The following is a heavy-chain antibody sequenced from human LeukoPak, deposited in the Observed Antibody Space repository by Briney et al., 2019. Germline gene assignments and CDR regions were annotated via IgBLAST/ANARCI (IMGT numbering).Heavy chain of an antibody. CDR3: ARYYPPGTYYGSGSYINCFDP. CDR1: GFIFTNYA. Sequence: GGSLRLSCAASGFIFTNYAMSWVRQAPVRQAPGKGLGWVSGITGSGTNTYYTDSVKGRFTISRDNSKNTLYLQMNSLRDEDTAVYYCARYYPPGTYYGSGSYINCFDPWGQGTLVTVSS. V-gene: IGHV3-23*01. CDR2: ITGSGTNT. J-gene: IGHJ5*02. D-gene: IGHD3-10*01.